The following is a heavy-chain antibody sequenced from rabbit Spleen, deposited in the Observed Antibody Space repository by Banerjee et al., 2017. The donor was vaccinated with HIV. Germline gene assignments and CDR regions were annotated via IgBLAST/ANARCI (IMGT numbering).Heavy chain of an antibody. Sequence: LEESGGGLVQPEGSLTLTCKASGFTLSTYYMNWVRQAPGKGLEWIGYIDPVFGITYYASWVNGRFSISRENAQNTVSLQMTSLTAADTATYFCARGGGLWGPGTLVTVS. V-gene: IGHV1S7*01. CDR2: IDPVFGIT. CDR3: ARGGGL. J-gene: IGHJ4*01. CDR1: GFTLSTYY.